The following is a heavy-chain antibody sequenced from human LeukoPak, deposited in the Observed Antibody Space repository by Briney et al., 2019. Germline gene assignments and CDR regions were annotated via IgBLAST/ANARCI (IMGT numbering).Heavy chain of an antibody. D-gene: IGHD3-22*01. CDR3: ARAWSSGYSWVAYYFDY. J-gene: IGHJ4*02. CDR1: GFTFSSYS. Sequence: GGSLRLSCAASGFTFSSYSMNWVRQAPGKGLEWGSSISSSSSYIYYADSVKGRFTISRDNAKNSLYLQMNSLRAEDTAVYYCARAWSSGYSWVAYYFDYWGQGTLVTVSS. CDR2: ISSSSSYI. V-gene: IGHV3-21*01.